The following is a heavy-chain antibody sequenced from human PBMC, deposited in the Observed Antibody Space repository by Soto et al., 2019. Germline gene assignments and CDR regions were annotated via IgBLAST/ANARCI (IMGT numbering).Heavy chain of an antibody. V-gene: IGHV3-33*01. Sequence: PGGSLRLSCAASGFTFSSYGMHWVRQAPGKGLEWVAVIWYDGSNKYYADSVKGRFTISRDNSKNTLYLQMNSLRAEDTAVYYWARAGRQFPYGMDGWGQGTTVTVYS. J-gene: IGHJ6*02. CDR3: ARAGRQFPYGMDG. CDR1: GFTFSSYG. D-gene: IGHD2-21*01. CDR2: IWYDGSNK.